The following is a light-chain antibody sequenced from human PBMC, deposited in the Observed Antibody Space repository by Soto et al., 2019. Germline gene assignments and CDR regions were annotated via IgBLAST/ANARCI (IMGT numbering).Light chain of an antibody. CDR2: AAS. Sequence: DIQMNKSPSSPSASVGDRVTITCRASQSISSYLNWYQQKPGKAPKLLIYAASSLQSGVPSRFSGSGSGTDFTLTISSLQPEDFATYYCQQSYSTPPLTFGGGTKVDIK. CDR1: QSISSY. J-gene: IGKJ4*01. V-gene: IGKV1-39*01. CDR3: QQSYSTPPLT.